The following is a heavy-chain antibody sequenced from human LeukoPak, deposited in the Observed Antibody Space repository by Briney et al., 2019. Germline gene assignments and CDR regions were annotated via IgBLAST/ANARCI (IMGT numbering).Heavy chain of an antibody. CDR1: GFSFCIHA. D-gene: IGHD2-21*01. V-gene: IGHV3-64*01. CDR3: ARDRGWSFPNYGMDV. Sequence: GGPLSLSCVASGFSFCIHAMHCVREAPGKGLEYVSDISNNGGNTYCASSVKDKFTSSRDNSKNTLYLQMGSLRTEDMAVYYCARDRGWSFPNYGMDVWGQGTTVTVSS. J-gene: IGHJ6*02. CDR2: ISNNGGNT.